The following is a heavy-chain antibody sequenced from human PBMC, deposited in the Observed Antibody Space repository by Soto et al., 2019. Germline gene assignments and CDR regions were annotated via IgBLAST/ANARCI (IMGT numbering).Heavy chain of an antibody. Sequence: PGGSLRLSCAASGFTFSSYIVNWVRQAPGKGLEWVSYISSSSDTIYYADSVKGRFTISRDNAKNSLYLQMNCLRAEDTAVYYCARDYYGDYFSDYWGQGTLVTVSS. CDR3: ARDYYGDYFSDY. D-gene: IGHD4-17*01. V-gene: IGHV3-48*01. J-gene: IGHJ4*02. CDR2: ISSSSDTI. CDR1: GFTFSSYI.